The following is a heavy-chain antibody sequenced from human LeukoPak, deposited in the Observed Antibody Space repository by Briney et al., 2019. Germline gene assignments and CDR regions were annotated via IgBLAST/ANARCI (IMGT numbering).Heavy chain of an antibody. D-gene: IGHD3-16*02. Sequence: SETLSLTCAVYGGSFSGYYWSWIRQPPGKGLEWIGEINHSGSTNNNPSLKSRVTISVDTSKNQFSLKLSSVTAADTAVYYCAREYDYVWGSYRYTPQAVWFDPWGQGTLVTVSS. CDR1: GGSFSGYY. CDR2: INHSGST. CDR3: AREYDYVWGSYRYTPQAVWFDP. J-gene: IGHJ5*02. V-gene: IGHV4-34*01.